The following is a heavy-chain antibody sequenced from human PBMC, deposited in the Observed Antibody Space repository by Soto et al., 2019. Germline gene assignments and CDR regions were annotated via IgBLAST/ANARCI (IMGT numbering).Heavy chain of an antibody. D-gene: IGHD2-15*01. J-gene: IGHJ6*02. CDR3: AGHIVVVVDATDYYYGMDV. CDR1: GGTFSSYA. CDR2: IIPIFGTA. Sequence: GASVKVSCKASGGTFSSYAISWVRQAPGQGLEWMGGIIPIFGTANYAQKFQGRVTITADESTSTAYMELSSLRSEDTAVYYCAGHIVVVVDATDYYYGMDVWGQGTTVTVSS. V-gene: IGHV1-69*13.